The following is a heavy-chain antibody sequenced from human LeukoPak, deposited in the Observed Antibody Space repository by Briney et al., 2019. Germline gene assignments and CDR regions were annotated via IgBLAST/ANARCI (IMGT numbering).Heavy chain of an antibody. J-gene: IGHJ4*02. D-gene: IGHD3-3*01. CDR2: MSSGSRYI. V-gene: IGHV3-21*01. CDR3: ARDRPTGASRLFVVQ. CDR1: GFTFSSYS. Sequence: PGGSLRLSCAASGFTFSSYSMTWVRQAPGKGLEWVSSMSSGSRYIYYADSVRGRLTISGDNAKNSLYLLMNSLRAEDTAVYYCARDRPTGASRLFVVQWGQGTLVTVSS.